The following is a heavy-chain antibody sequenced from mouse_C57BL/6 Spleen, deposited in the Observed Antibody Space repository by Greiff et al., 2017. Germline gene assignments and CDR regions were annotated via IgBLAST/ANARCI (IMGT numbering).Heavy chain of an antibody. CDR3: AREGITTVVGYFDD. D-gene: IGHD1-1*01. V-gene: IGHV5-4*01. CDR2: ISDGGSYT. CDR1: GFTFSSYA. J-gene: IGHJ2*01. Sequence: EVHLVESGGGLVKPGGSLKLSCAASGFTFSSYAMSWVRQTPEKRLEWVATISDGGSYTYYPDNVKGRFTISRDNAKNNLYLQMSHLKSEDTAMYYCAREGITTVVGYFDDWGHGTTLTVSS.